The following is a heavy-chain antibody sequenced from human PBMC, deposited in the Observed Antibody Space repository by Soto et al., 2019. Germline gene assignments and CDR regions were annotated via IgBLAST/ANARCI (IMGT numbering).Heavy chain of an antibody. J-gene: IGHJ4*02. V-gene: IGHV3-53*02. Sequence: EVSLVETGGGLIHHGGSLRLSCAASGFTVSGMFMNWVRQAPGKGLEWVSVIYSAGPTYYADSVKGRFTISRDNSKNTLFLQLNNLRAEDTAVYYCARDADSSGLHYWGQGILVTVSS. CDR1: GFTVSGMF. CDR2: IYSAGPT. CDR3: ARDADSSGLHY. D-gene: IGHD6-19*01.